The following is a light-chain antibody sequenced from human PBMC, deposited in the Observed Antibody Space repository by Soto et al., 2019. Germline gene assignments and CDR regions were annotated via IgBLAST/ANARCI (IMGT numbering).Light chain of an antibody. CDR3: QQYGSSPPLT. J-gene: IGKJ4*01. V-gene: IGKV3-20*01. CDR1: QSVSSSY. Sequence: EIVLTQSPGTLSLSPGERATLSFRASQSVSSSYLAWYQQKPGQAPRLLIYGASSRATGIPDRFSGSGSGTDFTLTISRLEPEDFVVYYCQQYGSSPPLTFGGGTKVDNK. CDR2: GAS.